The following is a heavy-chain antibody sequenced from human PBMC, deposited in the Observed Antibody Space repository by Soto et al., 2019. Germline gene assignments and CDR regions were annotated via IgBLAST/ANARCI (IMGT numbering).Heavy chain of an antibody. D-gene: IGHD5-18*01. CDR1: GYTFTSYC. J-gene: IGHJ4*02. Sequence: ASVKVSCKASGYTFTSYCISWVRQAPGQGLEWMGWISAYNGNTNYAQKLQGRVTMNTDTSTSTAYMELRSLRSDDSAVYYCARMWIQLWKPHDFWGQGTLVTVSS. V-gene: IGHV1-18*04. CDR3: ARMWIQLWKPHDF. CDR2: ISAYNGNT.